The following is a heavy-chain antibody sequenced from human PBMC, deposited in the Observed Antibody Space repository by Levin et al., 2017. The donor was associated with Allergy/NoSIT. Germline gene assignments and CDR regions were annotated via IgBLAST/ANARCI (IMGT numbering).Heavy chain of an antibody. CDR2: IYFSGST. CDR1: GGSVGSSNYY. V-gene: IGHV4-39*01. CDR3: ARRREWLRLRYFQY. Sequence: SETLSLTCTVSGGSVGSSNYYWGWIRQAPGKGLEWIGDIYFSGSTFYNPSLKSQVSMSVDTSKNQFSLKLTSVTAADTAVYYCARRREWLRLRYFQYWSQGTLVTVSS. J-gene: IGHJ1*01. D-gene: IGHD5-12*01.